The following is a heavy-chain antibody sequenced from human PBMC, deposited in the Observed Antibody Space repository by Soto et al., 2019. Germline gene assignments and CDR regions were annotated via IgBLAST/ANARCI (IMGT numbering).Heavy chain of an antibody. CDR1: RFTFNYYW. CDR3: VRGDRGGFDL. J-gene: IGHJ3*01. Sequence: EVQLVESEGGLVQRGGSLRLCYAASRFTFNYYWMHWVRQAPGQGLVWVSHIHSDGSKTTYADSVKGRFTISRDNAKNTLYLQMNSLRAEDTAVYYCVRGDRGGFDLWGQGTAVTVSS. V-gene: IGHV3-74*01. D-gene: IGHD2-21*02. CDR2: IHSDGSKT.